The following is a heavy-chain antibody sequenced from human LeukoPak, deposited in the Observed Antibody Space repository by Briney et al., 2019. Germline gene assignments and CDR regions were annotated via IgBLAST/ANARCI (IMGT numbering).Heavy chain of an antibody. J-gene: IGHJ4*02. V-gene: IGHV3-23*01. Sequence: GGSLRLSCAASRFTFSTYAMSWVRQAPGKGLEWVSTVTSSGGSTYYTDSVRGRFTISRDNSKNTLYLQMNSLRAEDTAVYYCARGAARMVEMGTIISFEYWGQGTLVTVSS. D-gene: IGHD5-24*01. CDR3: ARGAARMVEMGTIISFEY. CDR1: RFTFSTYA. CDR2: VTSSGGST.